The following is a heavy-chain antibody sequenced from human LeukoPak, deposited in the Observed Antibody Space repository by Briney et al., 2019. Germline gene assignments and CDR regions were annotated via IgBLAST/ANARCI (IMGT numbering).Heavy chain of an antibody. V-gene: IGHV3-30*03. CDR3: ARTQQQLIFDY. CDR1: GFTFSSYG. CDR2: ISNDGSKK. D-gene: IGHD6-13*01. J-gene: IGHJ4*02. Sequence: GGSLRLSCAASGFTFSSYGMHWVRQAPGKGLDWVAVISNDGSKKYYADSVKGRFTISRDNSKNTLSLQVSSLRTEDTAVYYCARTQQQLIFDYWGQGTLVTVSS.